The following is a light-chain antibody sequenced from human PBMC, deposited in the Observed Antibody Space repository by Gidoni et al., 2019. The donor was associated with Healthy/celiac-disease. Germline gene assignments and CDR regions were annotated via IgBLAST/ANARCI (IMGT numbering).Light chain of an antibody. CDR2: DAS. Sequence: PGERATLSCRASQSVSSYLAWYQQKPGQAPRLLIDDASNRATGIPARFSGSGSGTDFTLTIRSLEPEDLAVYYCQQRSNWPGTFGQGTRLEIK. J-gene: IGKJ5*01. CDR1: QSVSSY. CDR3: QQRSNWPGT. V-gene: IGKV3-11*01.